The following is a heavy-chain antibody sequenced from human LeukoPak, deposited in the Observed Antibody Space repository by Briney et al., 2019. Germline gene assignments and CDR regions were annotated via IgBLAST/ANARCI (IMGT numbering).Heavy chain of an antibody. CDR3: TTVGIWKMVTEEDR. CDR2: IKSKTDGGTT. CDR1: GFPFSNAW. Sequence: NPGGSLRLSCAVFGSGFPFSNAWMSWVRQAPGKGLEWVGRIKSKTDGGTTDYAAPVKGRFTILRDDSKNTLYLQMNSLKTEDTAVYYCTTVGIWKMVTEEDRWGQGTLVAVSS. J-gene: IGHJ5*02. D-gene: IGHD5-24*01. V-gene: IGHV3-15*01.